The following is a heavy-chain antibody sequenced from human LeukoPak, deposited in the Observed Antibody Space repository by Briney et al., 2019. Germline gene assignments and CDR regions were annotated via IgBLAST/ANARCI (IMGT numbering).Heavy chain of an antibody. CDR1: GFTFSSYA. Sequence: GGSLRLSCAASGFTFSSYAMSWVRQAPGKGLEWVSAISGSGGSTYYADSVKGRFTISRDNSKNTLYLQMNSLRAEDTAAYYCAKGSLTIFGVVLYYYYYYMDDWGKGTTVTVSS. CDR3: AKGSLTIFGVVLYYYYYYMDD. D-gene: IGHD3-3*01. J-gene: IGHJ6*03. V-gene: IGHV3-23*01. CDR2: ISGSGGST.